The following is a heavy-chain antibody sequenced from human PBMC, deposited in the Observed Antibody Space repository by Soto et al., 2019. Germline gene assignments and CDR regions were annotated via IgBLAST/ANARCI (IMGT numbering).Heavy chain of an antibody. CDR1: GFTFSDYI. J-gene: IGHJ6*02. CDR3: AKGRSYYYYYVVDV. V-gene: IGHV3-23*01. CDR2: IIDSGAST. Sequence: GGSLRLSCAASGFTFSDYIMNWVRQAPGKGLEWVSDIIDSGASTYYADSVKGRFTISRDNSKSTLYLQMNSLRAEDTALYYCAKGRSYYYYYVVDVWAQRTTVTVSS.